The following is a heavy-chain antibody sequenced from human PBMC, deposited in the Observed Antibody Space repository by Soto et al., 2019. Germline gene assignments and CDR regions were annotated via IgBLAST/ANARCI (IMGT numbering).Heavy chain of an antibody. CDR2: IGPRGRDT. V-gene: IGHV3-23*01. CDR3: AILGGTYYAFDF. Sequence: GGSLRLSCAVSGFTINSHAMGWVRQAPGKGLEWVSAIGPRGRDTYYADSVKGRFTISRDNSKNTVSLQMNSLRAEDTAVYYCAILGGTYYAFDFWGQGTLVTVSS. D-gene: IGHD1-26*01. CDR1: GFTINSHA. J-gene: IGHJ3*01.